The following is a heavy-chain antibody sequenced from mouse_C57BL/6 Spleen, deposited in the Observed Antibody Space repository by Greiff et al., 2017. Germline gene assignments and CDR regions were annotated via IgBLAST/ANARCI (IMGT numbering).Heavy chain of an antibody. J-gene: IGHJ3*01. CDR1: GYSITSGYY. V-gene: IGHV3-6*01. CDR3: ARGGGYDPFAY. CDR2: ISYDGNN. Sequence: EVKLMESGPGLVKPSQSLSLTCSVTGYSITSGYYWNWLRQFPGNKLEWMGYISYDGNNNYNPSLKNRISITRDKSKHQFFLKLKSVTTEDTATYSWARGGGYDPFAYWGQGTLVTVSA. D-gene: IGHD2-2*01.